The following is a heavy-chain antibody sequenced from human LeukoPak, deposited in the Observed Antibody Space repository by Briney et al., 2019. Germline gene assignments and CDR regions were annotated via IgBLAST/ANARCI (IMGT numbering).Heavy chain of an antibody. CDR1: GFTFSTYS. V-gene: IGHV3-21*06. CDR3: ARRENVVVVITTSPGGDY. J-gene: IGHJ4*02. Sequence: PGGSLRLSCAASGFTFSTYSMNWVRQAPGKGLEWVSFISRNSRYIYYADSMRGRFTISRDNAKNSLYLQMNSLKPEDTAVYYCARRENVVVVITTSPGGDYWGQGTLVTDSS. CDR2: ISRNSRYI. D-gene: IGHD3-22*01.